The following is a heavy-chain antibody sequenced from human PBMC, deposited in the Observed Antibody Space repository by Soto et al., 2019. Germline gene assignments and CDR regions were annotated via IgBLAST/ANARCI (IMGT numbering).Heavy chain of an antibody. CDR3: ARIPVDTSMIYWLDP. J-gene: IGHJ5*02. CDR2: IYYSGNT. V-gene: IGHV4-61*08. Sequence: PSETLSLTCTVSGGSVSSGDYYWSWTRQPPGKGLEWIGYIYYSGNTSYNPSLKSRVIISVDTSKNLFSLKLTSVTAADTAVYYCARIPVDTSMIYWLDPWGQGTLVTVSS. D-gene: IGHD5-18*01. CDR1: GGSVSSGDYY.